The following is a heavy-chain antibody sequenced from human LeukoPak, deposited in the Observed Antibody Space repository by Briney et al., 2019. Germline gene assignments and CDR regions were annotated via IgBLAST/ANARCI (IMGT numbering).Heavy chain of an antibody. CDR3: ARHVVVVSSFDY. CDR2: IYYSGST. J-gene: IGHJ4*02. V-gene: IGHV4-39*01. CDR1: GGSISSSSYY. Sequence: PSETLSPTCTVSGGSISSSSYYWGWIRQPPGKGLEWIGSIYYSGSTYYNPSLKSRVTISVDTSKNQFSLKLSSVTAADTAVYYCARHVVVVSSFDYWGQGTLVTVSS. D-gene: IGHD2-21*01.